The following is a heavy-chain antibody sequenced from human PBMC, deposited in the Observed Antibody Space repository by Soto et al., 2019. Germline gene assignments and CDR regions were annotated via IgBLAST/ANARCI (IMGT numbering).Heavy chain of an antibody. CDR3: AKDIGPYDSSGYYFSYFDY. CDR1: GFTFSSYA. Sequence: GGSLRLSCAASGFTFSSYAMSWVRQAPGKGLEWVSAISGSGGSTYYADSVKGRFTISRDNSKNTLYLQMNSLRAEDTAVYYCAKDIGPYDSSGYYFSYFDYWGQGTLVTVSS. CDR2: ISGSGGST. V-gene: IGHV3-23*01. D-gene: IGHD3-22*01. J-gene: IGHJ4*02.